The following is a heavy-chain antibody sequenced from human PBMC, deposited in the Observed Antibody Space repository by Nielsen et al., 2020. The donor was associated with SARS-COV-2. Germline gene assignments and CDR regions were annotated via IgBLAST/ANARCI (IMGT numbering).Heavy chain of an antibody. CDR1: GFTFSSYG. CDR3: AKDLMTTVTTFRYYYYYGMDV. Sequence: GGSLRLSCAASGFTFSSYGMHWVRQAPGKGLEWVAVISYDGSNKYYADSVKGRFTISRDNSKNTLYLQMNSLRAEDTAVYYCAKDLMTTVTTFRYYYYYGMDVWGQGTTVTVSS. CDR2: ISYDGSNK. J-gene: IGHJ6*02. D-gene: IGHD4-17*01. V-gene: IGHV3-30*18.